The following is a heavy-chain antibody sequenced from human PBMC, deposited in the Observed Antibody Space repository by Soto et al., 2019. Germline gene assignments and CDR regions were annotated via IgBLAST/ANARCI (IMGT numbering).Heavy chain of an antibody. D-gene: IGHD1-7*01. CDR2: ISAYNGNT. CDR3: AAPTGTTSRKNYYYGMDV. V-gene: IGHV1-18*04. J-gene: IGHJ6*02. CDR1: GYTFTSYG. Sequence: QVQLVQSGAEVKKPGASVKVSCKASGYTFTSYGISWVRQAPGQGLEWMGWISAYNGNTNYAQKLQGRVTMTTDTSTSTAYMELRSLRSDDRAVYYCAAPTGTTSRKNYYYGMDVWGQGTTVTVSS.